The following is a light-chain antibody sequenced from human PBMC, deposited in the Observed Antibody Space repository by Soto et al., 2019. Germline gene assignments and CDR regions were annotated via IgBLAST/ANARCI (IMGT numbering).Light chain of an antibody. V-gene: IGLV2-8*01. Sequence: QSVLTQPPSASGSPVQSVTISCTGTTSDIGAYNYVSWYQQRPGKAPKLIIYEVTRRPSGVPDRIFGSKSYTTASLTVSGLQAEDEADYYCSSFAGTNSFVFGTGTKVTVL. CDR3: SSFAGTNSFV. J-gene: IGLJ1*01. CDR1: TSDIGAYNY. CDR2: EVT.